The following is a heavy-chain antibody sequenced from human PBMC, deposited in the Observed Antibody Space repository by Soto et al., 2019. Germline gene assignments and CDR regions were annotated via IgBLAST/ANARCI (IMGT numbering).Heavy chain of an antibody. V-gene: IGHV3-74*01. CDR3: ARARGGYSSDY. Sequence: EVQLAESGGGLVQPGGSLRLSCVASGFTFRGYWMHWIRQVPGKGLIWVSRINGAGSYTNYADSVKGRFTISRDNAKNTLYLQMNSLRAEDTAVYYCARARGGYSSDYWGQGTLVTVSS. CDR1: GFTFRGYW. J-gene: IGHJ4*02. D-gene: IGHD2-15*01. CDR2: INGAGSYT.